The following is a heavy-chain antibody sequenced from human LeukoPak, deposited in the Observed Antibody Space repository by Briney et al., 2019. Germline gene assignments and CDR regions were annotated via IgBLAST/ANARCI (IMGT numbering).Heavy chain of an antibody. V-gene: IGHV4-34*01. CDR3: ARDGVPRGMDV. CDR1: GGSFSGYY. CDR2: INHSGST. D-gene: IGHD1-14*01. Sequence: SETLSLTCAVYGGSFSGYYWSWIRQPPGKGLEWIGEINHSGSTNYNPSLKNRVTISVDTSKNQFSLKLSSVTAADTAVYYCARDGVPRGMDVWGQGTLVTVSS. J-gene: IGHJ4*02.